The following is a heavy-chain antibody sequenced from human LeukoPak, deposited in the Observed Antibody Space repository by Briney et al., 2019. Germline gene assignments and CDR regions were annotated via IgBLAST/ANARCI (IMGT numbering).Heavy chain of an antibody. CDR1: GFTFSSYA. CDR2: IRGSGDRT. J-gene: IGHJ4*02. Sequence: GGSLRLSCAASGFTFSSYAMSWVRQAPGKGLEWVSAIRGSGDRTHYADSVKGRFTISRDNSKNTLYLQMNSLRAEDTAVYYCAKGPAALQRVDYWGQGTLVTVSS. D-gene: IGHD4-11*01. CDR3: AKGPAALQRVDY. V-gene: IGHV3-23*01.